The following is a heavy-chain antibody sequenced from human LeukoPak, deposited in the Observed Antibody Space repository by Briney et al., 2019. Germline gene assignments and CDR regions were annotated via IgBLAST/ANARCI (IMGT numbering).Heavy chain of an antibody. V-gene: IGHV4-61*02. Sequence: PSETLSLTCTVSGGSISSGSYYWSWIRQPAGKGLEWIGRIYTSGSTNYNPSLKSRVTISVDTSKNQFSLKLSSVTAADTAVYYCARGRGWFTENWFDPWGQGTLVTVSS. CDR1: GGSISSGSYY. CDR3: ARGRGWFTENWFDP. D-gene: IGHD6-19*01. J-gene: IGHJ5*02. CDR2: IYTSGST.